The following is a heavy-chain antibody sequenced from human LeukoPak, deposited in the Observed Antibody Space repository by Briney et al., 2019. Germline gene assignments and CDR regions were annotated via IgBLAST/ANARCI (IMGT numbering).Heavy chain of an antibody. Sequence: GGSLRLSCAASGFTFSSYGMHWVRQAPGKGLEWVASIRQDGGEKSYVDSVKGXFTISRDNTKNSLYLQMSSLRAEDTAVYYXXXXXXXXXXXXXXWGPGTLVX. CDR3: XXXXXXXXXXXXX. CDR1: GFTFSSYG. CDR2: IRQDGGEK. J-gene: IGHJ4*01. V-gene: IGHV3-7*01.